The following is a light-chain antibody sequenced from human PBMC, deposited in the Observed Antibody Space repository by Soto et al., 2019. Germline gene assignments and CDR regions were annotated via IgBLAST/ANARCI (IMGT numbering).Light chain of an antibody. CDR2: EGS. CDR3: CSYAASSPFVV. J-gene: IGLJ2*01. CDR1: SSDVGGYNL. V-gene: IGLV2-23*03. Sequence: QSALTQPASVSGSPGQSITISCTGTSSDVGGYNLVSWYQQHPGKAPKLMIYEGSRRPSGVSNRLSGSKSGNTASLTISGLQADDDADYYCCSYAASSPFVVFGGGTKLTVL.